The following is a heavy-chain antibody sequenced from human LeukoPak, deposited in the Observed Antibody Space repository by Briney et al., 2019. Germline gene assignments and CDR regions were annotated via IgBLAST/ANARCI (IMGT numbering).Heavy chain of an antibody. Sequence: SETLSLTCTVSGGSISSYYWSWIRQPPGKGLEWIGYIYTDGSTIYNPSLKSRVAISVDTSKLQFSLKLSSVTAADTAVYYCRGYSGYDLDYWGQGTLVTVSS. D-gene: IGHD5-12*01. CDR3: RGYSGYDLDY. J-gene: IGHJ4*02. CDR1: GGSISSYY. CDR2: IYTDGST. V-gene: IGHV4-4*09.